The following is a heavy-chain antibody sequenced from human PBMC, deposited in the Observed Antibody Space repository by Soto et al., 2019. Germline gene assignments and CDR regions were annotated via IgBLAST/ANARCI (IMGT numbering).Heavy chain of an antibody. CDR1: GGTFSSYA. D-gene: IGHD3-9*01. CDR2: IIPIFGTA. Sequence: SVKVSCKASGGTFSSYAISWVLQAPGQGLEWMGGIIPIFGTANYAQKFQGRVTITADESTSTAYMELSSLRSEDTAVYYCARDGSHYDILTGSQPGPPYYFDYWGQGTLVTVSS. J-gene: IGHJ4*02. V-gene: IGHV1-69*13. CDR3: ARDGSHYDILTGSQPGPPYYFDY.